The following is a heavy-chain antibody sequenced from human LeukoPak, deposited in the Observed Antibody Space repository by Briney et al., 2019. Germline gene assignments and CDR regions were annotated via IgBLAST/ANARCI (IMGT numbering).Heavy chain of an antibody. CDR3: AKGSEPYCSGGSCPFDY. CDR1: GFTFSSYA. D-gene: IGHD2-15*01. V-gene: IGHV3-23*01. CDR2: ISGSGGST. J-gene: IGHJ4*02. Sequence: GGSLRLSCAASGFTFSSYAMSWVRQAPGKGLEWVSAISGSGGSTYYADSVKGRFTISRDNSKNTLYLQMNSLRAEDTAVYYCAKGSEPYCSGGSCPFDYWGQGTLVTVSS.